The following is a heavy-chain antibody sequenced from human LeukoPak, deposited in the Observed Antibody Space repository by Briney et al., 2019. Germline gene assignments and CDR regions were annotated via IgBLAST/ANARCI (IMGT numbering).Heavy chain of an antibody. CDR2: IYSGGSR. CDR3: ARYKTAGDYLDY. Sequence: GGSLRLSCAASGYTVSSNYMSWVRQAPGKGLEWVSIIYSGGSRYYADSVKGRFTISRDNSKNTLYLQMNTLRAEDTAVYYCARYKTAGDYLDYWGQGTLVTVSS. V-gene: IGHV3-53*01. D-gene: IGHD2-21*02. CDR1: GYTVSSNY. J-gene: IGHJ4*02.